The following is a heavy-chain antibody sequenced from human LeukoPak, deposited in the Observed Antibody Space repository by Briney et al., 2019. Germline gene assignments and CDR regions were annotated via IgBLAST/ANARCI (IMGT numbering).Heavy chain of an antibody. D-gene: IGHD3-3*01. CDR1: GFTFSSYS. V-gene: IGHV3-21*01. J-gene: IGHJ5*02. CDR3: ARDLDFWSGYYNWFDP. Sequence: PGGSLRLSCAASGFTFSSYSMNWVRQAPGKGLEWVSSISSSSSYIYYADSVKGRFTISRDNAKNSLYLQMNSLRAEDTAVYYCARDLDFWSGYYNWFDPWGQGTLVTASS. CDR2: ISSSSSYI.